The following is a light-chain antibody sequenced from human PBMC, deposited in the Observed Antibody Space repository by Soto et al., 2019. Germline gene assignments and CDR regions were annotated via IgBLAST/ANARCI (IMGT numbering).Light chain of an antibody. V-gene: IGKV1-39*01. CDR3: QQSYSTPYT. CDR1: QNIRRY. J-gene: IGKJ2*01. CDR2: AAS. Sequence: DIQMTQSPSSLSASVGDRVTITCRASQNIRRYLNWYQQKPGKAPELLISAASSLQSGVPSRFSGSGSGTDFTLTISSLQPADSATYYCQQSYSTPYTFGRGTNLEIK.